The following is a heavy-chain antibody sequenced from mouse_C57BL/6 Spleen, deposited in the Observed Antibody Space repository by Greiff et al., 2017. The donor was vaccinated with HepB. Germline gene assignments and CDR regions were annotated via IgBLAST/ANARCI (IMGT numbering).Heavy chain of an antibody. J-gene: IGHJ2*01. D-gene: IGHD2-2*01. V-gene: IGHV1-78*01. Sequence: QVQLQQSDAELVKPGASVKISCKVSGYTFTDHTIHWMKQRPEQGLEWIGYIYPRDGSTKYNEKFKGKATLTADKSSSTAYMQLNSLTSEDSAVYFCAREKVYGYDVYYFDYWGQGTTLTVSS. CDR3: AREKVYGYDVYYFDY. CDR1: GYTFTDHT. CDR2: IYPRDGST.